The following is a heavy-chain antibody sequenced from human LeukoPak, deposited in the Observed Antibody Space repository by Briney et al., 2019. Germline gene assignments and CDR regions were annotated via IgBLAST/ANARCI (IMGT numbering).Heavy chain of an antibody. CDR2: ISYDGSNE. Sequence: GGSLRLSCAASEFTFSRYAMHWVRQAPGKGLEWVAVISYDGSNEYYADSVKGRFTISRDSSENTLYLQMNSLRVEDTAVYYCARVGYYSSGPFSYFDYWGQGTLVTVSS. D-gene: IGHD3-10*01. CDR3: ARVGYYSSGPFSYFDY. CDR1: EFTFSRYA. J-gene: IGHJ4*02. V-gene: IGHV3-30-3*01.